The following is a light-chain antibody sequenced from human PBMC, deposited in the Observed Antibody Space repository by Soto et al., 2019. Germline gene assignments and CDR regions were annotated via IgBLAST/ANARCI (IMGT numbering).Light chain of an antibody. J-gene: IGKJ5*01. V-gene: IGKV3-20*01. CDR1: QSVSSSY. CDR3: QQYNAA. CDR2: GAS. Sequence: EIVLTQSPGTLSLSPGERATLSCRASQSVSSSYLAWYQQKPGQAPRLLIYGASSRATGIPDRFSGSGSGTDFTLTISSLQPDDFATYYCQQYNAAFGQGTRLEIK.